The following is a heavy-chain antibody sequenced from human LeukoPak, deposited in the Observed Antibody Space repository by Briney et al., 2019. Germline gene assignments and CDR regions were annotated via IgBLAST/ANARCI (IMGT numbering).Heavy chain of an antibody. D-gene: IGHD5-18*01. J-gene: IGHJ6*03. CDR1: GFTFSSYA. CDR2: ISYDGSNK. V-gene: IGHV3-30*04. Sequence: GGSLRLSCAASGFTFSSYAMHWVRQAPGKGLEWVAVISYDGSNKYYADSVKGRFTISRDNSKNTLYLQMNSLRAGDTAVYYCAKDTISYGAYYYYMDVWGKGTTVTVSS. CDR3: AKDTISYGAYYYYMDV.